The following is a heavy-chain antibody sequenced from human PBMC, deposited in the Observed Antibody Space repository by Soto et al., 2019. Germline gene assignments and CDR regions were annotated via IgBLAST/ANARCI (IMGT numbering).Heavy chain of an antibody. CDR2: ISYDGTYN. V-gene: IGHV3-30*18. Sequence: QGQLVESGGGVVQPGRSLRLSCAASGSSFSNYGIHWVRQVPGKGLEWVAVISYDGTYNHYTDSVKGRFTISRDNSKNTVYLQMNSLRAEDTAVYYCAKDRGYYSSSWPSYWGQGTRVTVSS. J-gene: IGHJ4*02. CDR1: GSSFSNYG. CDR3: AKDRGYYSSSWPSY. D-gene: IGHD6-13*01.